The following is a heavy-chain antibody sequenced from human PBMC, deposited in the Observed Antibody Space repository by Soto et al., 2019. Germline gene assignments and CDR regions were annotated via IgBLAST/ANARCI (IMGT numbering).Heavy chain of an antibody. CDR2: HYSGGST. V-gene: IGHV3-53*01. CDR3: ARHRHPRGTVGATSPLDP. D-gene: IGHD1-26*01. J-gene: IGHJ5*02. CDR1: GFSVSSNY. Sequence: GGSLRLSCAISGFSVSSNYLSWVRQAPGKGLEWVSVHYSGGSTYYADSVQGRFTISRDKSNNTLYLQMRRVRAEDTAVYFCARHRHPRGTVGATSPLDPWGQGTQVTVPQ.